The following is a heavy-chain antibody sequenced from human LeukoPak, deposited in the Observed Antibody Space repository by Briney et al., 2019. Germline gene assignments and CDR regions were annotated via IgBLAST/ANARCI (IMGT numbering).Heavy chain of an antibody. CDR2: FSDNSGST. CDR3: AKVYTTGWSYFDY. Sequence: GASLRLSCAAPGFTFRTFAMSWVRQAPGKGLEWVSGFSDNSGSTYYADSVKGRFTISRDNSKDTLYLQMDGLRAEDTAIYYCAKVYTTGWSYFDYWGRGILVTVSS. V-gene: IGHV3-23*01. D-gene: IGHD6-19*01. J-gene: IGHJ4*02. CDR1: GFTFRTFA.